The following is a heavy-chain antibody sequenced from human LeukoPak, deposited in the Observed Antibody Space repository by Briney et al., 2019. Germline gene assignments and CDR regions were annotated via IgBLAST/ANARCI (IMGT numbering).Heavy chain of an antibody. J-gene: IGHJ3*02. CDR3: ARRGQYYDILTGYTDAFDI. D-gene: IGHD3-9*01. Sequence: PGESLKISCKGSGCSFTSYWIGWVRQMPGKGLEWMGIIYPGDSDTRYSPSFQGQVTISADKSISTAYLQLSSLKASDTAMYYCARRGQYYDILTGYTDAFDIWGQGTMVTVSS. CDR2: IYPGDSDT. V-gene: IGHV5-51*01. CDR1: GCSFTSYW.